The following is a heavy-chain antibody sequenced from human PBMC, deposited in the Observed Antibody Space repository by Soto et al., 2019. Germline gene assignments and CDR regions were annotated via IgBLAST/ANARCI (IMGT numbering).Heavy chain of an antibody. D-gene: IGHD6-13*01. V-gene: IGHV4-59*01. J-gene: IGHJ1*01. CDR2: IYYSGST. CDR1: GGSISSYY. Sequence: QVQLQESGPGLVKPSETLSLTCTVSGGSISSYYWSWIRQPPGKGLEWIGYIYYSGSTNYNPSLKSRVTISVDTSKNQFSLKLSAVDAADTAVYYCARAIAAAGSLGSNWGQGSLVTVSS. CDR3: ARAIAAAGSLGSN.